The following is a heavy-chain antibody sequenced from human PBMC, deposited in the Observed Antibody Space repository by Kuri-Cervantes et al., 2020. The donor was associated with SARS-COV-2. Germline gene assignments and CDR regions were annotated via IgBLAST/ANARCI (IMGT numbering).Heavy chain of an antibody. Sequence: ETLSLTCAASGFTFSSYSMNWVRQAPGKGLEWVSSISSSSSYIYYADSVKGRFTISRDNAKNSLYLQMNSLRAEDTAVYYCARDDVEVDTAMDYYYMDVWGKGTTVTVSS. CDR2: ISSSSSYI. D-gene: IGHD5-18*01. J-gene: IGHJ6*03. CDR3: ARDDVEVDTAMDYYYMDV. CDR1: GFTFSSYS. V-gene: IGHV3-21*01.